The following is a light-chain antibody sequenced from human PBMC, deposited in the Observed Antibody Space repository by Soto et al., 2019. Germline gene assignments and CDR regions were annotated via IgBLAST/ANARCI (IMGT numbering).Light chain of an antibody. J-gene: IGKJ2*01. CDR2: DAS. CDR3: LQRSNWPYT. V-gene: IGKV3-11*01. CDR1: QSVTSS. Sequence: EIVLTQSPATLSLSPGERATLSCRASQSVTSSLAWYQQKPGQAPRLLIYDASNRAAGTPARFSGSGSGTHFTLPISSLEPADFAVYYCLQRSNWPYTFGQGTKLEIK.